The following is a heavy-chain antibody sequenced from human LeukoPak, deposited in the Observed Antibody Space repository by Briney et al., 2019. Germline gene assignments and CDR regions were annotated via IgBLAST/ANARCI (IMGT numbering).Heavy chain of an antibody. CDR2: VSNDGNNK. Sequence: GGSLRLSCAASGFTFSNYAMHWVRQAPGKGLEWVAVVSNDGNNKYYTDSVKGRFTISRDNSKNTLYLQMNSLRAEDKAVYYCGRGLSDSSGYYLPLGYWGQGTLVIVSS. D-gene: IGHD3-22*01. J-gene: IGHJ4*02. CDR3: GRGLSDSSGYYLPLGY. CDR1: GFTFSNYA. V-gene: IGHV3-30-3*01.